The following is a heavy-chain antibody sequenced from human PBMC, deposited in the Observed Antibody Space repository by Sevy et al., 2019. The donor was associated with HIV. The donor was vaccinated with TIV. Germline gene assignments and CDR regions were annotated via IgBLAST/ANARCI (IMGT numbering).Heavy chain of an antibody. CDR1: GFTFSNYY. V-gene: IGHV3-23*01. CDR3: ANRAGPMFDT. Sequence: GGSLRLSCVVSGFTFSNYYMSWVRQAPGKGLEWVSVISDSGGYTSYTNSVKGRFTNSRDNSKNTLYLQMNSLRVADTAIYYCANRAGPMFDTWGQGTLVTVSS. CDR2: ISDSGGYT. J-gene: IGHJ5*02. D-gene: IGHD6-19*01.